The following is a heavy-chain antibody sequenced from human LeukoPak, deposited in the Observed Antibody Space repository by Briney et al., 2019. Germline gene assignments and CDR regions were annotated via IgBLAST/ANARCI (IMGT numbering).Heavy chain of an antibody. V-gene: IGHV4-39*01. CDR3: ARSLTDNVETAMAPAGY. J-gene: IGHJ4*02. CDR2: IYYSGNT. CDR1: GGSFSSSSYY. Sequence: SETLSLTCTVSGGSFSSSSYYWGWIRQPPGKGLEWIGSIYYSGNTYYNPSLKSRVTISVDTSKNQFSLNLSSVTAADTAVYYCARSLTDNVETAMAPAGYWGQGTLVTVSS. D-gene: IGHD5-18*01.